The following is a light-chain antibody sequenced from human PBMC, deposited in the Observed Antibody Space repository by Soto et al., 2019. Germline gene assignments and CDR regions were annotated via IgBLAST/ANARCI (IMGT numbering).Light chain of an antibody. CDR3: HESYSTPSVT. V-gene: IGKV1-39*01. CDR2: AAS. CDR1: QSISAY. J-gene: IGKJ3*01. Sequence: DIQMTQSPSSMSASVGDRVTITCRASQSISAYLNWYQQKPGKAPKLLIYAASSLQSGVPSRFSGSGSGTDFTLTISSLQAEDFATYYCHESYSTPSVTFGPGTKVDIK.